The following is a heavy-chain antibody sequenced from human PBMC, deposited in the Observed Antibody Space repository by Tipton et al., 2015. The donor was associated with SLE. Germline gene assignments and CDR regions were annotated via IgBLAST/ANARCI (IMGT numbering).Heavy chain of an antibody. CDR3: AKDYNHDNADYN. J-gene: IGHJ4*02. CDR2: IHHSGST. V-gene: IGHV4-59*12. D-gene: IGHD4-17*01. CDR1: GGSIGSDY. Sequence: TLSLTCTVSGGSIGSDYWNWVRQPPGKGLEWIGEIHHSGSTNSNPSLKSRVTISVDKSKNQFSLKLSSVTVADTAVYYCAKDYNHDNADYNWGQGTLVIVSS.